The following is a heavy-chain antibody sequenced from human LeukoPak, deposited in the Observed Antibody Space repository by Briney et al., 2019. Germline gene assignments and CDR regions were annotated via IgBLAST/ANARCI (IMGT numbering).Heavy chain of an antibody. V-gene: IGHV4-39*07. CDR1: GGSISSSSYY. CDR3: ARVKTAMVYFDY. Sequence: PSETLSLTCTVSGGSISSSSYYWGWIRQPPGKGLEWIGSIYYSGSTYYNPFLKSRVAISVDTSKNQFSLKLSSVTAADTAVYYCARVKTAMVYFDYWGQGTLVTVSS. CDR2: IYYSGST. J-gene: IGHJ4*02. D-gene: IGHD5-18*01.